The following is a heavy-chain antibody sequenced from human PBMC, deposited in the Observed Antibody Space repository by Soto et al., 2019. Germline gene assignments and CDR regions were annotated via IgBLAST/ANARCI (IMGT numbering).Heavy chain of an antibody. CDR1: GFSLNTRGVG. J-gene: IGHJ5*02. Sequence: QITLKESGPTVVKPTQTLTLTCTFSGFSLNTRGVGVAWIRQPPVKALEWVALIYWDDDKRYNPSLKSRRTISKDTSKNLVVLIMASMEPVDTATYYCALSEVVACYGSGWFDPWGQGTLVTVSS. CDR2: IYWDDDK. D-gene: IGHD3-10*01. V-gene: IGHV2-5*02. CDR3: ALSEVVACYGSGWFDP.